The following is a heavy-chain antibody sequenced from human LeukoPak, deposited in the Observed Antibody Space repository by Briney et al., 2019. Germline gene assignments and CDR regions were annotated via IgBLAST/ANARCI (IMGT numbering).Heavy chain of an antibody. J-gene: IGHJ6*02. Sequence: ASVKVSCKASGGTFSSYAISWVPQAPGQGLEWMGGIIPIFGTANYAQKFQGRVTITADESTSTAYMELSSLRSEDTAVYYCARDPTYYYDSSGPLRYYYYGMDVWGQGTTVTVSS. CDR2: IIPIFGTA. V-gene: IGHV1-69*01. CDR1: GGTFSSYA. CDR3: ARDPTYYYDSSGPLRYYYYGMDV. D-gene: IGHD3-22*01.